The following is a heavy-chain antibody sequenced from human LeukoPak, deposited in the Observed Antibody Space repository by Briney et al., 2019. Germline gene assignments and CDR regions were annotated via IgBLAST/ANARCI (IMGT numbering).Heavy chain of an antibody. CDR3: ARVDIVVGSLDV. CDR2: INHSGST. Sequence: SETLSLTCAVYGGSFSGYYWSWIRQPPGKGLEWIGEINHSGSTHYNPSLKSRVTISVDTSKNQFSLKLSSVTAADTAVYYCARVDIVVGSLDVWGKGTTVTVSS. J-gene: IGHJ6*04. V-gene: IGHV4-34*01. D-gene: IGHD2-2*03. CDR1: GGSFSGYY.